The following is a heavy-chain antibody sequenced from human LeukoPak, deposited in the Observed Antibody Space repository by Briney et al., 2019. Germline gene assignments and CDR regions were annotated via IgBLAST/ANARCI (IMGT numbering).Heavy chain of an antibody. D-gene: IGHD2-21*02. CDR3: AKGQVSATLVRFDY. CDR1: GFTFSNYA. CDR2: ISGSGGST. Sequence: PGGSLRLSCAASGFTFSNYAMSWVRQAPGKGLEWVSAISGSGGSTYYADSVKGRFTISRDNSKNTLHLQMNSLRAEDTAVYYCAKGQVSATLVRFDYWGQGTLVTVSS. J-gene: IGHJ4*02. V-gene: IGHV3-23*01.